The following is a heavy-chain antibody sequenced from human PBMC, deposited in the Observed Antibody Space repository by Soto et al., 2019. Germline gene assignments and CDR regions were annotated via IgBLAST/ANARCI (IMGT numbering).Heavy chain of an antibody. CDR2: IYYSGST. J-gene: IGHJ3*02. Sequence: SETLSLTCTVSGGPISSGGYYWSWIRQHPGKRLEWIGYIYYSGSTYYNPSLKSRVTISVDTSKNQFSLKLSSVTAADTAVYYCARWNPQMRYAFDIWGQRTMVTI. V-gene: IGHV4-31*03. CDR3: ARWNPQMRYAFDI. D-gene: IGHD1-1*01. CDR1: GGPISSGGYY.